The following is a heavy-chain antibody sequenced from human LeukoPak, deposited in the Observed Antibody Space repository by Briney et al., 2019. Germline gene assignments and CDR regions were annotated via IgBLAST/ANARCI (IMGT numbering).Heavy chain of an antibody. D-gene: IGHD5-24*01. Sequence: SVKVSCKASGGTFNSYAISWVRQAPGQGLEWMGGIIPLFGTANYAQEFQGRVTFTTDESASTAYMEVSSLRSEDTDVYYCASGSLGDGYGVGDYYQYMDVWGKGTTVTVSS. J-gene: IGHJ6*03. V-gene: IGHV1-69*05. CDR1: GGTFNSYA. CDR2: IIPLFGTA. CDR3: ASGSLGDGYGVGDYYQYMDV.